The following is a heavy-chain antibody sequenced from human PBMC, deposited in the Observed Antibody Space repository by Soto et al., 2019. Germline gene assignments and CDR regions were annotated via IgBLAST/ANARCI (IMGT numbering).Heavy chain of an antibody. Sequence: QVQLQQSGPGLVKPSQTLSLTCTVSGGSISSGGDYWSWIRQHPGKGLEWVGFISYSGSTFYTPSLRSRATLSVDKSKNQLSLKLTSVTAADTAVYYCARAHGSGSYAWFDPWGQGTLVTVS. CDR2: ISYSGST. V-gene: IGHV4-31*03. CDR3: ARAHGSGSYAWFDP. J-gene: IGHJ5*02. CDR1: GGSISSGGDY. D-gene: IGHD3-10*01.